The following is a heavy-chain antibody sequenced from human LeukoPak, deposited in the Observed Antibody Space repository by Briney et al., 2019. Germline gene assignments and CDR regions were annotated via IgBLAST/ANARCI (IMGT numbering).Heavy chain of an antibody. CDR2: IRYDGSNK. D-gene: IGHD3-22*01. CDR1: GFTFSSYG. V-gene: IGHV3-30*02. Sequence: GGSLRLSXAASGFTFSSYGMHWVRQAPGKGLEWVAFIRYDGSNKYYADSVKGRFTISRDNSKNTLYLQMNSLRAEDTAVYYCAKVSHYYDSSGYVDYWGQGTLVTVSS. J-gene: IGHJ4*02. CDR3: AKVSHYYDSSGYVDY.